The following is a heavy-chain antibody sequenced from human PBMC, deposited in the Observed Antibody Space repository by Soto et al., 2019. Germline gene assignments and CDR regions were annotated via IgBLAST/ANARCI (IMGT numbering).Heavy chain of an antibody. CDR3: ARTGMVRGVIPSYYFDY. V-gene: IGHV3-21*01. Sequence: GGSLRLSCAASGFTFSSYSMNWVRQAPGKGLEWVSSISSSSSYIYYADSVKGRFTISRDNAKNSLYLQMNSLRAEDTAVYYCARTGMVRGVIPSYYFDYWGQGTLVTVS. CDR2: ISSSSSYI. CDR1: GFTFSSYS. D-gene: IGHD3-10*01. J-gene: IGHJ4*02.